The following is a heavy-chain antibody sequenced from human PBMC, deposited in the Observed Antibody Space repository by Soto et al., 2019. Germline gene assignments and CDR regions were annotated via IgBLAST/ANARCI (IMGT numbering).Heavy chain of an antibody. CDR1: GGTFSSYA. V-gene: IGHV1-69*13. J-gene: IGHJ5*02. CDR3: ARLDYYGSGSPNWFDP. Sequence: SVKVSCQASGGTFSSYAISWVRQAPGQGLEWMGGIIPIFGTANYAQKFQGRVTITADESTSTAYMELSSLRSEDTAVYYCARLDYYGSGSPNWFDPWGQGTLVTVSS. D-gene: IGHD3-10*01. CDR2: IIPIFGTA.